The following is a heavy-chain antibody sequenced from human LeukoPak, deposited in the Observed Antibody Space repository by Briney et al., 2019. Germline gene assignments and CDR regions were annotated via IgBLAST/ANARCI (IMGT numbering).Heavy chain of an antibody. CDR3: ARQRGSGCLDY. D-gene: IGHD6-19*01. CDR1: RFTLRNDW. Sequence: GGSLRLSCAASRFTLRNDWMSWVRQAPGEGLEWVANIKQDGSETYYVDSVKGRFTISRDNAKNSLSLQMNSLRAEDTAVYYCARQRGSGCLDYWGQGTLVTVSS. CDR2: IKQDGSET. J-gene: IGHJ4*02. V-gene: IGHV3-7*01.